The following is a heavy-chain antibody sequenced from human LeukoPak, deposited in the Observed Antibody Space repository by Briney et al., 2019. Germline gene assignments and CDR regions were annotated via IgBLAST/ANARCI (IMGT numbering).Heavy chain of an antibody. CDR2: IFYSGST. V-gene: IGHV4-59*01. CDR3: ARVIRGIDALDI. CDR1: GGSISSFF. D-gene: IGHD6-13*01. Sequence: SETLSLTCSVSGGSISSFFWSWIRQPPGKGLEWIAYIFYSGSTSYNPSLKSRVTISVDTSKNQFSLKLSSVTAADTAVYYCARVIRGIDALDIWGRGTMVTVSS. J-gene: IGHJ3*02.